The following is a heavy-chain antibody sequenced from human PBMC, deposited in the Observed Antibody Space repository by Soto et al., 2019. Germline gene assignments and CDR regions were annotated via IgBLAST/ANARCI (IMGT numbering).Heavy chain of an antibody. V-gene: IGHV1-18*01. Sequence: GASVKVSCKASGYTFTSYGITWVRQAPGQGLEWMGWISAYNGNTDYAQKLQGRVTMTTDTSTSTAYMELRSLRSDDTAVYYCGRGKRVAGAVLHWGQGTLVTVS. CDR1: GYTFTSYG. CDR3: GRGKRVAGAVLH. D-gene: IGHD6-19*01. J-gene: IGHJ4*02. CDR2: ISAYNGNT.